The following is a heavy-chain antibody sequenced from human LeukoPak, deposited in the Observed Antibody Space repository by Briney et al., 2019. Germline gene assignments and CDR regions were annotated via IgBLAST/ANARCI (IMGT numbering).Heavy chain of an antibody. CDR3: ARGLGSGAV. D-gene: IGHD3-10*01. CDR2: IHYSGST. CDR1: GGSISSYY. V-gene: IGHV4-59*12. J-gene: IGHJ6*02. Sequence: SETLSLTCTVSGGSISSYYWSWIRQPPGKGLEWIGYIHYSGSTNYNPSLKSRVTTSIDTSKNQFSLKLSSVTAADTAVYYCARGLGSGAVWGQGTTVTVSS.